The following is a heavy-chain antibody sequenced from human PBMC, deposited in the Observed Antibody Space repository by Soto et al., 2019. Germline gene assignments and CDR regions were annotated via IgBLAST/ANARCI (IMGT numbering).Heavy chain of an antibody. CDR1: GFTFSSYA. CDR2: ISGSGGST. D-gene: IGHD2-15*01. V-gene: IGHV3-23*01. J-gene: IGHJ6*02. Sequence: VGSLRLSCAASGFTFSSYAMSWVRQAPGKGLEWVSAISGSGGSTYYADSVKGRFTISRDNSKNTLYLQMNSLRAEDTAVYYCAKDLAADYGMDVWGQGTTVTVSS. CDR3: AKDLAADYGMDV.